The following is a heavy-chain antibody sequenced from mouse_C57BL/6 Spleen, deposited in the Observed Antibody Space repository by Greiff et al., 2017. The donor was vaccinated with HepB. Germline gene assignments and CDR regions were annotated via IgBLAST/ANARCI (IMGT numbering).Heavy chain of an antibody. CDR2: IYPGDGDT. Sequence: VKVVESGPELVKPGASVKISCKASGYAFSSSWMNWVKQRPGKGLEWIGRIYPGDGDTNYNGKFKGKATLTADKSSSTAYMQLSSLTSEDSAVYFCARGGDGYYPLDYWGQGTTLTVSS. J-gene: IGHJ2*01. CDR3: ARGGDGYYPLDY. CDR1: GYAFSSSW. D-gene: IGHD2-3*01. V-gene: IGHV1-82*01.